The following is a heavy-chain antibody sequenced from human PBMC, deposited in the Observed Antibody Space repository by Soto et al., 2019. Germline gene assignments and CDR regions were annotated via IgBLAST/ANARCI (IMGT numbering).Heavy chain of an antibody. V-gene: IGHV4-39*01. CDR2: IYYGGSA. Sequence: XXTLSLPFTVSGGSISTNGYFWASIRQPPGKGLEWIGTIYYGGSAYYNPSLKSRVTMSVATSKNQFSLKVNYVIAADTALYYCARATSTNWFDPWGQGTLVTVSS. J-gene: IGHJ5*02. CDR1: GGSISTNGYF. CDR3: ARATSTNWFDP.